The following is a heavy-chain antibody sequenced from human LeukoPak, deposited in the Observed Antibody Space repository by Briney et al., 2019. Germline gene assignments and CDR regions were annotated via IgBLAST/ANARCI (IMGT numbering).Heavy chain of an antibody. Sequence: SETLSLTCTVSGGPINNYYWAWTRQPAGKGLEWIGRIYTSGTTDYNPFLKSRITMSLDTSKNQFSLSLSSVTAADTAVYYCAREFKDYDGSGYYYAYWGQGTLVTVSS. V-gene: IGHV4-4*07. D-gene: IGHD3-22*01. CDR2: IYTSGTT. CDR3: AREFKDYDGSGYYYAY. CDR1: GGPINNYY. J-gene: IGHJ4*02.